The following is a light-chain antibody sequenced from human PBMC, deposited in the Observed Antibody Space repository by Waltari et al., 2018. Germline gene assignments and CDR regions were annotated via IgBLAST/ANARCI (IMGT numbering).Light chain of an antibody. V-gene: IGKV3-11*01. CDR1: QSVSRY. CDR2: DTS. J-gene: IGKJ1*01. Sequence: EIVLTQSPATLSLSPGERATLFCRASQSVSRYLAWYQQKSGKAPRLLIYDTSNRATGIPARFSGSGSGTDFILTINSVEAEDFAVYYCQERSNWPSWTFGQGTKVEIK. CDR3: QERSNWPSWT.